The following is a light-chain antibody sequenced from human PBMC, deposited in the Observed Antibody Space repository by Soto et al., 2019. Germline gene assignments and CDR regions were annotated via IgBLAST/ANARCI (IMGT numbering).Light chain of an antibody. CDR1: QSVSRN. J-gene: IGKJ2*01. V-gene: IGKV3-15*01. Sequence: EIVMTQSPVTLSVSPGERATLSCRAIQSVSRNLAWYQQKPGQAPRLLIYDASTRATGIPARFSGSGSGTEFTLTNNSLQSEDFAVYYCQQYNNWPYTFGQGTKLEIK. CDR3: QQYNNWPYT. CDR2: DAS.